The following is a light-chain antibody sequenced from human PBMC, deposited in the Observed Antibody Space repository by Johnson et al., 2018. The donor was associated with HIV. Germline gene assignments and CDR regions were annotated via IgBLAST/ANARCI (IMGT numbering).Light chain of an antibody. Sequence: QSVLTQPPSVSAAPGQKVTLSCSGSSSNIGNNYVSWYQQLPGTAPKLLIYENDKRPSGIPHRFSCPKSAPSPTLSLSGLQTGDEADYYCGTWDNSLHAVVGTGTKVTVL. V-gene: IGLV1-51*02. CDR3: GTWDNSLHAV. CDR1: SSNIGNNY. J-gene: IGLJ1*01. CDR2: END.